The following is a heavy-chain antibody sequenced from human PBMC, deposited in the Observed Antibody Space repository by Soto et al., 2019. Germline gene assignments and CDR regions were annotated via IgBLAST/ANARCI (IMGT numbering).Heavy chain of an antibody. D-gene: IGHD6-13*01. CDR1: GFIFSNFS. V-gene: IGHV3-30-3*01. CDR3: ARDPSSIAAAGSDAFDI. Sequence: GGSLRLSFAASGFIFSNFSMSWVRQAPGKGLEWVAVISYDGSNKYYADSVKGRLTISRDNSKNTLYLQMNSLRAEDTAVYYCARDPSSIAAAGSDAFDIWGQGTMVTVSS. J-gene: IGHJ3*02. CDR2: ISYDGSNK.